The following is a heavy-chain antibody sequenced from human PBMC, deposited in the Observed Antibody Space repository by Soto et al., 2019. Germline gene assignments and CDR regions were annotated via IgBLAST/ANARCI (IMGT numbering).Heavy chain of an antibody. CDR1: GFTFSSYG. Sequence: QVQLVESGGGVVQPGRSLRLSCAASGFTFSSYGMHWVRQAPGKGLEWVAVIWYDGSNKYYADSVKGRFTISRDNSENTLYLQMNSLRAEDTAIYYCARVLGGYQLQYHYYYYGMDVWGQGSTVTVSS. D-gene: IGHD2-2*02. J-gene: IGHJ6*02. CDR2: IWYDGSNK. CDR3: ARVLGGYQLQYHYYYYGMDV. V-gene: IGHV3-33*01.